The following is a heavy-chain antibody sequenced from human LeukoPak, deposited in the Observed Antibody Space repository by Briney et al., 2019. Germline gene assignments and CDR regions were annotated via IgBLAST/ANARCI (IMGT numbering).Heavy chain of an antibody. Sequence: AGGSLRLSCVVSGFTFSTFTMNWVRQAPGKGLEWVSCISSSSSYIYYADSVKGRFTISRDNAKNSLYLQMNSLRAEDTAVYYCAELGITMIGGVWGKGTTVTISS. CDR3: AELGITMIGGV. J-gene: IGHJ6*04. CDR2: ISSSSSYI. D-gene: IGHD3-10*02. CDR1: GFTFSTFT. V-gene: IGHV3-21*01.